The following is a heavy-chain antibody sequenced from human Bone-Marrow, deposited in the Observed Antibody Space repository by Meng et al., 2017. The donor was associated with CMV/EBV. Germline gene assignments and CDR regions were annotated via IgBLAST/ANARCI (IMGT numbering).Heavy chain of an antibody. CDR2: IRYDGSNK. CDR3: AKDISADFWRGGCDY. V-gene: IGHV3-30*02. D-gene: IGHD3-3*01. CDR1: GFTFSSYG. Sequence: GESLKISCAASGFTFSSYGMHWVRQAPGKGLEWVAFIRYDGSNKYYADSVKGRFTISRDNSKNTLYLQMNSLRAEDMAVYYCAKDISADFWRGGCDYWGQGTLVTVSS. J-gene: IGHJ4*02.